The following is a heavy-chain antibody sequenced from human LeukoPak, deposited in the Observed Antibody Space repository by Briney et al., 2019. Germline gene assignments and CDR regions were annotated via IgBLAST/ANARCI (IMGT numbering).Heavy chain of an antibody. CDR1: GGSMSNYY. D-gene: IGHD2/OR15-2a*01. J-gene: IGHJ4*02. CDR2: IHYSGST. Sequence: SETLSLTCAVSGGSMSNYYWTWIRQPPGKGLQWIAYIHYSGSTNYNPSLKSRVAISVDTSANQFSLKLTSMTPADTAVYYCARLRGNYFPDFWGQGTLVTVSS. V-gene: IGHV4-59*01. CDR3: ARLRGNYFPDF.